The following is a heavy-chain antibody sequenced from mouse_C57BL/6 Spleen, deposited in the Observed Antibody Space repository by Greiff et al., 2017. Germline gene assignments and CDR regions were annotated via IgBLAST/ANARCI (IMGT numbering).Heavy chain of an antibody. CDR3: ARPQLGRDYFDY. V-gene: IGHV5-6*01. J-gene: IGHJ2*01. CDR2: ISSGGSYT. Sequence: EVHLVESGGDLVKPGGSLKLSCAASGFTFSSYGMSWVRQTPDKRLEWVATISSGGSYTYYPDSVKGRFTISRDNAKNTLYLQMSSLKSEDTAMYYCARPQLGRDYFDYWGQGTTLTVSS. D-gene: IGHD4-1*02. CDR1: GFTFSSYG.